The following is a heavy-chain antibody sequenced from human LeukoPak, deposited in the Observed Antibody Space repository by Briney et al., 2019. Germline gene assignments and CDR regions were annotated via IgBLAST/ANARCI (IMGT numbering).Heavy chain of an antibody. V-gene: IGHV1-18*01. J-gene: IGHJ4*02. Sequence: ASVKVSCKASGYTFISYGISWVRQAPGQGLEWMGWISAYNGNTNYAQKLQSRVTMTTDTSTSTVYMELRSLRSDDTAVYYCARVRYDSSGYYYVDHWGQGTLVTVSS. CDR2: ISAYNGNT. CDR1: GYTFISYG. CDR3: ARVRYDSSGYYYVDH. D-gene: IGHD3-22*01.